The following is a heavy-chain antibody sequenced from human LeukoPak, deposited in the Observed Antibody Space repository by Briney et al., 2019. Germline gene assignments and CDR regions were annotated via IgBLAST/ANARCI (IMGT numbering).Heavy chain of an antibody. CDR1: GFTFDNYA. V-gene: IGHV3-9*01. CDR2: ISWDSGSI. D-gene: IGHD4-23*01. CDR3: TKDTGNTRWQLRGANWFDP. Sequence: PGGSLRLSCTASGFTFDNYAMHWVRQAPGKGLEWVSGISWDSGSIGYAASVKGRFIISRDNAKNSVYLQMNSLRVEDTALYYCTKDTGNTRWQLRGANWFDPWGQGTLVTVSS. J-gene: IGHJ5*02.